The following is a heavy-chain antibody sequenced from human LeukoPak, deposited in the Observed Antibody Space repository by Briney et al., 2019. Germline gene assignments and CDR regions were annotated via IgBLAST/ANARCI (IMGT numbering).Heavy chain of an antibody. Sequence: KPSETLSLTCTVSGYSISSGYYWGWIRQPPGKGLEWIGSIYHSGSTYYNPSLKSRVTISVDTSKNQFSLKLSSVTAADTAVYYCARGIKWLVIFDYWGQGTLVTVSS. V-gene: IGHV4-38-2*02. J-gene: IGHJ4*02. D-gene: IGHD6-19*01. CDR1: GYSISSGYY. CDR3: ARGIKWLVIFDY. CDR2: IYHSGST.